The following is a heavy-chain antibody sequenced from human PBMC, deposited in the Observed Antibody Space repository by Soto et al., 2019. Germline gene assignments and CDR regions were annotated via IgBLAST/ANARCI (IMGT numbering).Heavy chain of an antibody. CDR3: ARVRDWFDP. V-gene: IGHV4-34*01. CDR1: GGSFSGYY. CDR2: IDHSGYT. Sequence: SETLSLTCAVYGGSFSGYYWNWIRQPPGKGLEWIGEIDHSGYTNYNPSLKSRVTISVDTSKNQFPLRLTSVTAADTAVYYCARVRDWFDPWGQGTLVTVSS. J-gene: IGHJ5*02. D-gene: IGHD3-3*01.